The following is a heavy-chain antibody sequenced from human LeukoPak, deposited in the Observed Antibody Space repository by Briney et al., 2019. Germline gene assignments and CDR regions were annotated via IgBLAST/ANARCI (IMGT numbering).Heavy chain of an antibody. Sequence: GGSLRLSCAASGFTFSSCVMGWVRQAPGMGLEWVSAISGRDGNTIYADSVKGRFTISGDFSKNTLYLQMNSLRADDTALYYCAKYRTTSGAALEYWGQGSLVTVSS. CDR3: AKYRTTSGAALEY. CDR2: ISGRDGNT. D-gene: IGHD1-14*01. V-gene: IGHV3-23*01. J-gene: IGHJ4*02. CDR1: GFTFSSCV.